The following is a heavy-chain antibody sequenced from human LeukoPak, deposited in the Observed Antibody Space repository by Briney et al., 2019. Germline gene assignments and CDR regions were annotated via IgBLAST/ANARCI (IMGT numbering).Heavy chain of an antibody. CDR3: AKGGPSGGSSIYYFDY. V-gene: IGHV3-23*01. J-gene: IGHJ4*02. Sequence: GGSQRLSCAASGFTFSSYAMSWVRQAPGKGLEWVSAISGSGASTYYADSVKGRFTISRDNSKNTLYLQMNSLRAEDTAVYYCAKGGPSGGSSIYYFDYWGQGTLVTVSS. CDR1: GFTFSSYA. CDR2: ISGSGAST. D-gene: IGHD2-15*01.